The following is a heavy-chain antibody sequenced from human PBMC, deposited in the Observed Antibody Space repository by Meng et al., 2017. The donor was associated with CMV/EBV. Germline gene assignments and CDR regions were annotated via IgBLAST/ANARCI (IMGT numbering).Heavy chain of an antibody. D-gene: IGHD2-21*01. CDR1: GGSISSYY. V-gene: IGHV4-4*07. J-gene: IGHJ4*02. CDR3: ARGSYYRYVIDY. CDR2: IYTSGST. Sequence: QGRLQGSGPGLVKPSGPLSLPCTVSGGSISSYYWSWIRQPAGKGLEWIGRIYTSGSTNYNPSLKSRVTMSVDTSKNQFSPKLSSVTAADTAVYYCARGSYYRYVIDYWGQGTLVTVSS.